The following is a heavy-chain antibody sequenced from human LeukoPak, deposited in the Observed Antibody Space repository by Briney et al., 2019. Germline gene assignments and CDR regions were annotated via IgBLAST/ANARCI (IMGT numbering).Heavy chain of an antibody. CDR3: AKNLGTSFYYYDMDV. Sequence: GGSLRLSCAASGFTFSSYAMSWVRQAPGKGLEWVSTIGTGGGSTYYADSVKGRFTISRDNSKNTLYLQMNSLRAEDTALYYCAKNLGTSFYYYDMDVWGQGTTVTVSS. CDR2: IGTGGGST. V-gene: IGHV3-23*01. D-gene: IGHD1-1*01. J-gene: IGHJ6*02. CDR1: GFTFSSYA.